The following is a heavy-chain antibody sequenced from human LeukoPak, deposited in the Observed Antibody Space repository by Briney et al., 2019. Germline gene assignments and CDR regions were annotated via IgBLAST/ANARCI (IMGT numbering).Heavy chain of an antibody. CDR2: ISGSGGST. CDR3: AKIHTNSYGPFDY. Sequence: GGSLRLSCAASGFTFSNAWMSWVRQAPGKGLEWVSAISGSGGSTYYADSVKGRFTISRDNSKNTLYLQMNSLRAEDTAVYYCAKIHTNSYGPFDYWGQGTLVTVSS. J-gene: IGHJ4*02. CDR1: GFTFSNAW. V-gene: IGHV3-23*01. D-gene: IGHD5-18*01.